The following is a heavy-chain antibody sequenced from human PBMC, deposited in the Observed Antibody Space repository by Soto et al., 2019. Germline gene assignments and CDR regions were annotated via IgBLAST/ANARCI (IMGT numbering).Heavy chain of an antibody. D-gene: IGHD6-19*01. CDR3: ARSSTGYSSGWPLYYFDY. CDR2: IYYSGSP. Sequence: KPSETLSLTCTVSGGSISSYYWSWIRQPPGKGLEWIGYIYYSGSPNYNPSLKSRVNISVDTSKNQFSPKLSSVTAADTAVYYCARSSTGYSSGWPLYYFDYWGQGTLVTVSS. J-gene: IGHJ4*02. CDR1: GGSISSYY. V-gene: IGHV4-59*01.